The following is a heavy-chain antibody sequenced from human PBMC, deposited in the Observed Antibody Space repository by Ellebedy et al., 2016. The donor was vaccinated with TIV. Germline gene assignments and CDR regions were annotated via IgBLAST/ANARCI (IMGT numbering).Heavy chain of an antibody. V-gene: IGHV3-69-1*01. J-gene: IGHJ4*02. CDR2: ST. D-gene: IGHD6-19*01. Sequence: PGGSLRLSCAASGFPFRGYTLSWIRQAPGKGLEWVSTSTFYADSLKGRITVSRDNARNSVYLQMHSLRAEDTAVYYCARDASAWSRDYWGQGTLVTVSS. CDR3: ARDASAWSRDY. CDR1: GFPFRGYT.